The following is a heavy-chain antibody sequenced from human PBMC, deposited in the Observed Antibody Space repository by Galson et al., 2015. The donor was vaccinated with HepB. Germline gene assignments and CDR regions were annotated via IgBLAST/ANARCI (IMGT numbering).Heavy chain of an antibody. CDR2: ISSSSSTI. CDR3: ASDPVGTVTTFLHYFDY. D-gene: IGHD4-17*01. Sequence: SLRLSCAASGFTFSSYSMNWVRQAPGKGLEWVSYISSSSSTIYYADSVKGRFTISRDNAKNSLYLQMNSLGAEDTAVYYCASDPVGTVTTFLHYFDYWGQGTLVTVSS. CDR1: GFTFSSYS. V-gene: IGHV3-48*01. J-gene: IGHJ4*02.